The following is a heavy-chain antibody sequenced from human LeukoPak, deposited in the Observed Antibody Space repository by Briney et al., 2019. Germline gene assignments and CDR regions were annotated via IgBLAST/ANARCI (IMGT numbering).Heavy chain of an antibody. CDR2: ISPNSGGT. D-gene: IGHD3-3*01. CDR1: GYTLTRYY. J-gene: IGHJ6*02. CDR3: AREVDFWSGYPHYGMDV. Sequence: ASVKVSCKDSGYTLTRYYMHRVRQAPGPRLEWTGWISPNSGGTNYAQKFQGRVTMNRDTSISTAYMELSRLRSDDTAVYYCAREVDFWSGYPHYGMDVWGQGTTVTVSS. V-gene: IGHV1-2*02.